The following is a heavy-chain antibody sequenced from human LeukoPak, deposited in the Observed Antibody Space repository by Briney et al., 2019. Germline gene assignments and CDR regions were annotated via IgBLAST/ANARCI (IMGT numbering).Heavy chain of an antibody. CDR2: IYENGGTT. Sequence: GGSLRLSCVGSGFTFRSHAMSWVRQAPEKGLEFVSGIYENGGTTYYADSVKGRFTISRDDSRNTLYLQMNSLRGDDTAVYYCAKDVGKWESLHFFDYWGQGTLVTVSS. CDR3: AKDVGKWESLHFFDY. J-gene: IGHJ4*02. V-gene: IGHV3-23*01. CDR1: GFTFRSHA. D-gene: IGHD1-26*01.